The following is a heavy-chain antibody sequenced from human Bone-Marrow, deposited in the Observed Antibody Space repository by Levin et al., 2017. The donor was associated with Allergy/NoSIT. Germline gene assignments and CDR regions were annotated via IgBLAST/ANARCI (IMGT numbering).Heavy chain of an antibody. Sequence: VASVKVSCKTSGYRFSSYYIHWVRQAPGQGLEWMGVVDPSGDTTTYAQKFQDRVTMTRDSSTRTVYMELTSLTSADTAVFYCARDLGGSSGFEAGFDYWGQGTLVRVSS. CDR2: VDPSGDTT. CDR3: ARDLGGSSGFEAGFDY. V-gene: IGHV1-46*01. D-gene: IGHD5-12*01. CDR1: GYRFSSYY. J-gene: IGHJ4*02.